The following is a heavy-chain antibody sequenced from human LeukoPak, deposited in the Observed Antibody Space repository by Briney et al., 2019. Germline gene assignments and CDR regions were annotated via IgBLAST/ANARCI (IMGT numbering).Heavy chain of an antibody. CDR2: INPSGGST. J-gene: IGHJ6*02. CDR1: GYTFTSYY. Sequence: ASVKVSCKESGYTFTSYYMHWVRQAPGQGLEWMGIINPSGGSTSYAQKFQGRVTMTRDTSTSTVYMELSSLRSEDTAVYYCAREVAGYSGYDPPYYYYGMDVWGQGTTVTVSS. D-gene: IGHD5-12*01. CDR3: AREVAGYSGYDPPYYYYGMDV. V-gene: IGHV1-46*01.